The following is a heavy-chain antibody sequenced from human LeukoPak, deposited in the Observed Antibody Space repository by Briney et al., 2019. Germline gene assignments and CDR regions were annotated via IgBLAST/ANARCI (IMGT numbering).Heavy chain of an antibody. CDR3: ASDIVAPGLHFEY. D-gene: IGHD6-13*01. Sequence: GGSLRLSCAASGFTFSDYWMTWVRQAPGKGLEWVANLNQGGSETYYVDSVKGRFTISRDNAKNSLYLQMNSLRAEDTAVYYCASDIVAPGLHFEYWGQGTLVTVSS. CDR2: LNQGGSET. J-gene: IGHJ4*02. CDR1: GFTFSDYW. V-gene: IGHV3-7*01.